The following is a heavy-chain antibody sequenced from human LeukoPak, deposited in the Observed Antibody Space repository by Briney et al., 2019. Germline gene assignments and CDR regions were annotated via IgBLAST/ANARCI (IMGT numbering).Heavy chain of an antibody. Sequence: ASVKVSCKASGYTFTSYDINWVRQATGQGLEWMGWMNPNSGNTGYAQKFQGRVTMTRNTSISTAYMELSSLRSEDTAVYYCASLKPEAPQDLYYYYYGMDVWGQGTTVTVSS. CDR1: GYTFTSYD. CDR2: MNPNSGNT. CDR3: ASLKPEAPQDLYYYYYGMDV. J-gene: IGHJ6*02. V-gene: IGHV1-8*01.